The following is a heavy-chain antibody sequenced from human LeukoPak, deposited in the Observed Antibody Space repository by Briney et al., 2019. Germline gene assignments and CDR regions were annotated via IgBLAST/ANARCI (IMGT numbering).Heavy chain of an antibody. D-gene: IGHD5-12*01. CDR3: ARDGGYSGYDADC. V-gene: IGHV3-48*01. J-gene: IGHJ4*02. CDR2: ITTSGGAK. Sequence: GGSLRLSCAASGLTFSSYSMNWVRQAPGKGLEWISYITTSGGAKNYADSVKGRFTISRDNAENSLYLQMSSLRAEDTAVYYCARDGGYSGYDADCWGQGTLVTVSS. CDR1: GLTFSSYS.